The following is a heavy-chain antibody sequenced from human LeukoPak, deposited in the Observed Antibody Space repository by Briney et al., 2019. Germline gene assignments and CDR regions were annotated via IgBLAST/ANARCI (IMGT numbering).Heavy chain of an antibody. J-gene: IGHJ4*02. Sequence: SETLSLTCTVSGGSISSSSYYWGWIRQPPGKGLEWIGSIYYSGSTYYNPSLKSRVTISVETSKNHFSLKLSSVTAADTAVYYCARHISGRPPRDRLDYFDYWGQGTLVTVSS. CDR2: IYYSGST. CDR3: ARHISGRPPRDRLDYFDY. CDR1: GGSISSSSYY. V-gene: IGHV4-39*01. D-gene: IGHD3-9*01.